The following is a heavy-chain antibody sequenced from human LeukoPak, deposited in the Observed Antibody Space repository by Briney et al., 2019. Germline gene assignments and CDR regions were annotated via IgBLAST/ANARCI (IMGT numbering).Heavy chain of an antibody. CDR3: AREDYYDSSGESY. V-gene: IGHV3-9*01. CDR1: GFTFDDYA. CDR2: ISWNSGSI. Sequence: GRSLRLSCAASGFTFDDYAMHWVRQAPGKGLEWVSGISWNSGSIGYADSVKGRFTISRDNAKNSLYLQMNSLRAEDTAVYYCAREDYYDSSGESYWGQGTLVTVSS. J-gene: IGHJ4*02. D-gene: IGHD3-22*01.